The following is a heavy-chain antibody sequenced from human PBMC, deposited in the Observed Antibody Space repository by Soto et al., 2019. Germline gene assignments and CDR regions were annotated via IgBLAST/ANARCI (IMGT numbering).Heavy chain of an antibody. J-gene: IGHJ4*02. CDR2: INAGNGNT. CDR1: GYTFTSYA. Sequence: QVQLVQSGAEVKKPGASVKVSCKASGYTFTSYAMHWVRQAPGQRLEWMGWINAGNGNTKYSQKFLGRVTITRDTSASTAYMELSSLRSEDTAVYYCARGTTVFKGEKNDDYWGQGTLVTVSS. V-gene: IGHV1-3*01. CDR3: ARGTTVFKGEKNDDY. D-gene: IGHD4-17*01.